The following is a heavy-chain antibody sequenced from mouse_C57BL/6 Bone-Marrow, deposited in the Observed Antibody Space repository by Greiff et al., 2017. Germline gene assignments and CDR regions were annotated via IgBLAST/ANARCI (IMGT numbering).Heavy chain of an antibody. Sequence: VQLQQSGAELVRPGASVKLSCTASGFNIKDDYIHWVKQRPEQGREWIGWIDPEIGDTEYASKFQGKATITSDTSSNTAYLQLSSLTSEDTAVYYCSSFDGNYFNFWGQGTPLTVAS. D-gene: IGHD2-3*01. V-gene: IGHV14-4*01. CDR1: GFNIKDDY. CDR3: SSFDGNYFNF. J-gene: IGHJ2*01. CDR2: IDPEIGDT.